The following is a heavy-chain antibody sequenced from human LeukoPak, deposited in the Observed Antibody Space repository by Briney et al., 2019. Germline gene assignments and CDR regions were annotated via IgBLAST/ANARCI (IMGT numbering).Heavy chain of an antibody. D-gene: IGHD2-15*01. CDR1: GGAFSGYY. J-gene: IGHJ4*02. CDR3: AREACSGGSCYPDY. Sequence: PSETQSLTCAVYGGAFSGYYWSWIRQPPGKGLEWIGEINHSGSTNYDPSLKSRVTMSVDMSKSQFSLNLSSVTAADTAVYYCAREACSGGSCYPDYWGQGTLVTVSS. V-gene: IGHV4-34*01. CDR2: INHSGST.